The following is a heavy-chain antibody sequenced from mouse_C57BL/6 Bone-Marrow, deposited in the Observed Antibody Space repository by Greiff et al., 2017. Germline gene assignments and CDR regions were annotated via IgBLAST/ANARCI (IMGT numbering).Heavy chain of an antibody. Sequence: QVQLKQSGPGLVQPSQSLSITCTVSGFSLTSYGVHWVRQSPGKGLEWLGVIWRGGSTDYNAAFMSRLSITKDNSKSQVFLKMNSLQADDTAIYYCANYYTLDYYAFDYWGQGTSVTVSS. J-gene: IGHJ4*01. CDR1: GFSLTSYG. CDR3: ANYYTLDYYAFDY. D-gene: IGHD2-12*01. V-gene: IGHV2-5*01. CDR2: IWRGGST.